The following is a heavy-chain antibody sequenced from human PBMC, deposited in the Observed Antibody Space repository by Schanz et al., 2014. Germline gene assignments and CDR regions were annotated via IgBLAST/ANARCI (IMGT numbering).Heavy chain of an antibody. D-gene: IGHD1-26*01. V-gene: IGHV4-59*08. Sequence: QVQLQESGPGLVKPSETLSLTCTVSGVSIGGYYWSWIRQPPGKGLEWIGYIFFSGSTTYNPSFNSRVTISVDMPKTQCALNLSSVPAADTAVYYCARLGVGDKAYYYYGTDVWGQGTTVLVSS. CDR2: IFFSGST. CDR3: ARLGVGDKAYYYYGTDV. CDR1: GVSIGGYY. J-gene: IGHJ6*02.